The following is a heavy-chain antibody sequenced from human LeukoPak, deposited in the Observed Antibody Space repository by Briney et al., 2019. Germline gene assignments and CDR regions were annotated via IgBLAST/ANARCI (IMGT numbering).Heavy chain of an antibody. J-gene: IGHJ3*02. D-gene: IGHD6-13*01. CDR1: GGSFSGYY. CDR2: TNHSGST. CDR3: ARGVAAAGTIVAFDI. V-gene: IGHV4-34*01. Sequence: PSETLSLTCAVYGGSFSGYYWSWIRQPPGKGLEWIGETNHSGSTNYNPSLKSRVTISVDTSKNQFSLKLSSVTAADTAVYYCARGVAAAGTIVAFDIWGQGTMVTVSS.